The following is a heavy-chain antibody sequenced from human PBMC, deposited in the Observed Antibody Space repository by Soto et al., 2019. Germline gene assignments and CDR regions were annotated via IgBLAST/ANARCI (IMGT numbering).Heavy chain of an antibody. CDR3: ARVRKWAWYFDL. Sequence: EVQLVESGGGLVQPGGSLRLSCAASGFSLSDYWMHWVSQAPGKGLVWVSRIKTDGSIITYADSVKGRFTISRDNAKNTLDLEMDNLRAEDTAVYHCARVRKWAWYFDLWGRGTLVSVSS. J-gene: IGHJ2*01. CDR2: IKTDGSII. CDR1: GFSLSDYW. D-gene: IGHD1-26*01. V-gene: IGHV3-74*03.